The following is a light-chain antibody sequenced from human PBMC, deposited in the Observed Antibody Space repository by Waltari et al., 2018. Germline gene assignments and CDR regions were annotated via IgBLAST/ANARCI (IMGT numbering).Light chain of an antibody. CDR2: KAS. CDR1: ENVNNY. J-gene: IGKJ3*01. Sequence: DIQMTQSPSSLSASVGDSVTITCRASENVNNYLNWYQQKPGKAPKLLIYKASTLQSGVPSRFSGSGSGTDYTFTISSLQSEDVATYYCQHNYGTPFTFGPGTKLDI. CDR3: QHNYGTPFT. V-gene: IGKV1-39*01.